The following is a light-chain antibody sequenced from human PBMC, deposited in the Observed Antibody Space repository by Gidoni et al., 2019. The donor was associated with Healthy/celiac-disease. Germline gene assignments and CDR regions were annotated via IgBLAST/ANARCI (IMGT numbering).Light chain of an antibody. CDR2: AAS. V-gene: IGKV1-39*01. J-gene: IGKJ3*01. CDR3: QQSYSTGVT. CDR1: QSISSY. Sequence: IQMTQSPSSLSASVGDRVTITCRASQSISSYLNWYQQKPGKAPKLLIYAASSLQSGVPSRLSGSGSGTDFTLTISSLQPEDFATYYCQQSYSTGVTFGXGTKVDIK.